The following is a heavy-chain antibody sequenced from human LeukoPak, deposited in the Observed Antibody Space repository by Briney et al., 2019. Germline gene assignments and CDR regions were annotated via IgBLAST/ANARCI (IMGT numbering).Heavy chain of an antibody. CDR1: GGSISSSSYY. CDR3: ASFGYYGSGSPDY. CDR2: IYHSGST. Sequence: PSETLSLTCTVSGGSISSSSYYWGWIRQPPGKGLEWIGYIYHSGSTYYNPSLKSRVTISVDRSKNQFSLKLSSVTAADTAVYYCASFGYYGSGSPDYWGQGTLVTVSS. D-gene: IGHD3-10*01. J-gene: IGHJ4*02. V-gene: IGHV4-30-2*01.